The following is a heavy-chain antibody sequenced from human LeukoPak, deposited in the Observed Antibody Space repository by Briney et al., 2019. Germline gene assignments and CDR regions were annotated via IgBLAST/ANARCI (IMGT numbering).Heavy chain of an antibody. J-gene: IGHJ4*02. D-gene: IGHD2-15*01. CDR1: GYTFTSYD. CDR2: MNPNSGGT. Sequence: ASVKVSCKASGYTFTSYDINWVRQATGQGLEWMGWMNPNSGGTNYAQKFQGRVTMTGDTSISTAYMELSRLKSDDTAVFYCARARPGYCSGGSCYPSDYWGQGTLVTVSS. V-gene: IGHV1-2*02. CDR3: ARARPGYCSGGSCYPSDY.